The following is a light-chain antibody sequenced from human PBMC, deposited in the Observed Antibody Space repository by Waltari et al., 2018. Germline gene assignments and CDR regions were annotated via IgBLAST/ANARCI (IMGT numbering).Light chain of an antibody. CDR2: DVS. V-gene: IGLV2-14*03. Sequence: QSSLTQPASVSGSPGQSITISCTGTSSDVGGYNYVPWSQQHPGKAPKLMFYDVSILPSGVSNLFSGSKSGNTASQTISGLQAEDEADYYCSSYISSSTLELFGGGASLTVL. CDR1: SSDVGGYNY. J-gene: IGLJ2*01. CDR3: SSYISSSTLEL.